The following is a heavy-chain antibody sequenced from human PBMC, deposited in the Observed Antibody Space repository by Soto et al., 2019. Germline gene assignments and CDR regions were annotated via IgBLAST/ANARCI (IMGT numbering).Heavy chain of an antibody. D-gene: IGHD6-6*01. V-gene: IGHV1-46*03. J-gene: IGHJ4*02. CDR2: VNPNGSST. Sequence: QVQLVQSGAEVKEPGASVKICCKASGYTFTSFYIHWVRHAPGQGLEWMGIVNPNGSSTNYAQNFKGRITISRDTSTSTVYMDLSSLRSEDTAVYYCVRGLASGDYWGQGTLVTVSS. CDR3: VRGLASGDY. CDR1: GYTFTSFY.